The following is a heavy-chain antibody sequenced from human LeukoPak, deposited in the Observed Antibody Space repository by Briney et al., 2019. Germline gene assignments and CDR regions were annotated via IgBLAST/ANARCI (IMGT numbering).Heavy chain of an antibody. V-gene: IGHV1-3*01. CDR1: GYTFTSYA. Sequence: ASVKVSCKASGYTFTSYAMHWVRQAPGQGLEWMGWINAGNGNTKYSQKFQGRVTITKYKCASTDYMELSSLRSEDTDVCYCARGIAVAGTAVNYFDYWGQGTLVTVSS. J-gene: IGHJ4*02. CDR3: ARGIAVAGTAVNYFDY. D-gene: IGHD6-19*01. CDR2: INAGNGNT.